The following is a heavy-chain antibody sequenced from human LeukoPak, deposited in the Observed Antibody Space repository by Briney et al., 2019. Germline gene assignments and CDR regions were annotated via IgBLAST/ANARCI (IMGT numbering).Heavy chain of an antibody. Sequence: SGTLSLTCTVSSGSISSYFWSWIRQPAGKGLEWIGRIYISGSTNYIPSLKSRVTMSVDTSKRQFSLKLTLVTAADTAVYFCARGERSYYDYWGQGTLVTVSS. J-gene: IGHJ4*02. CDR2: IYISGST. D-gene: IGHD1-26*01. CDR3: ARGERSYYDY. V-gene: IGHV4-4*07. CDR1: SGSISSYF.